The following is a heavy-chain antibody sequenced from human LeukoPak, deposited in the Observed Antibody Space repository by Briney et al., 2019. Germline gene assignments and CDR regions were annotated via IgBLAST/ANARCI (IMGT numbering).Heavy chain of an antibody. V-gene: IGHV4-59*01. Sequence: PSETLSLTCSVSGGSPGSYHWNWLRQPSGKGLEWIGIVFNNGGTKHNPSLKSRVAISIDTSKNQFALKLSSVTAADTAVYYCVASYGGYVLDYWGQGALVIVSS. CDR3: VASYGGYVLDY. J-gene: IGHJ4*02. CDR1: GGSPGSYH. D-gene: IGHD5-12*01. CDR2: VFNNGGT.